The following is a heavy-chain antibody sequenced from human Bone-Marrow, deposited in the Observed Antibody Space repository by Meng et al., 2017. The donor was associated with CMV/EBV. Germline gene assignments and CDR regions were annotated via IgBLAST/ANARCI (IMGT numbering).Heavy chain of an antibody. V-gene: IGHV4-34*01. J-gene: IGHJ4*02. CDR1: GGSFSGYY. CDR2: INHSGST. CDR3: ATSTMVLMFFDY. D-gene: IGHD4/OR15-4a*01. Sequence: SETLSLTCAVYGGSFSGYYWSWIRQPPGKGLEWIGEINHSGSTNYNPSLKSRVTISVDTSKNQFSLKLSSVTAADTAVYYCATSTMVLMFFDYWGQGTLVTVSS.